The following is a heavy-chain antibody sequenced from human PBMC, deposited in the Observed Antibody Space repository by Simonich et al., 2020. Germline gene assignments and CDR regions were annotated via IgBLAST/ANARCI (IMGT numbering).Heavy chain of an antibody. CDR2: NNPNSGGT. Sequence: QVQLVQSGAEVKKPGASVKVSCKASGYTFTGYYMHWVRQAPGPGLEWMGVNNPNSGGTNYAQKVQGRVTMTRDTSISTAYMELSRLRSDDTAVYYCARGGLGHWYFDLWGRGTLVTVSS. V-gene: IGHV1-2*02. D-gene: IGHD6-25*01. CDR1: GYTFTGYY. CDR3: ARGGLGHWYFDL. J-gene: IGHJ2*01.